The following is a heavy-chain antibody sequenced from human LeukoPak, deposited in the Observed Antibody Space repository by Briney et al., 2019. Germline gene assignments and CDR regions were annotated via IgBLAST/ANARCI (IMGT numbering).Heavy chain of an antibody. J-gene: IGHJ6*03. V-gene: IGHV1-2*02. CDR2: INPNSGGT. Sequence: GASVKVSCKASGYTFTSYDINWVRQAPGQGLEWMGWINPNSGGTNYAQKFQGRVTMTRDTSISTAYMELSRLRSDDTAVYYCARDSSSWYGYYYYYYMDVWGKGTTVTISS. CDR3: ARDSSSWYGYYYYYYMDV. CDR1: GYTFTSYD. D-gene: IGHD6-13*01.